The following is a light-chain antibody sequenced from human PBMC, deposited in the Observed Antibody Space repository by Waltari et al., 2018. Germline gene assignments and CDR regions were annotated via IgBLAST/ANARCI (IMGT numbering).Light chain of an antibody. CDR2: DVS. J-gene: IGLJ3*02. CDR3: SSYSSSTTRV. CDR1: SSDFGAYKH. Sequence: QSALTQPASVSGSPGQSVSISCTGTSSDFGAYKHVSWYQQHPGKAPKLIIYDVSDRPSGVSDRFSGSKSGNTASLIISGLQAEDEADYYCSSYSSSTTRVFGGGTKLTVL. V-gene: IGLV2-14*03.